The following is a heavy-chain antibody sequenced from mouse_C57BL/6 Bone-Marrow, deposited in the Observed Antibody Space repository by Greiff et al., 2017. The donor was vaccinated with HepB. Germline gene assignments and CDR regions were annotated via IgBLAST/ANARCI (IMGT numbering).Heavy chain of an antibody. V-gene: IGHV2-5*01. CDR2: IWRGGST. Sequence: QVQLQQSGPGLVQPSQSLSITCTVSGFSLTSYGVHWVRQSPGKGLEWLGVIWRGGSTDYNAAFMSRLSITKDNSKSQVFFKMNSLQADDTAIYYCAKTSTVVATRDAMDYWGQGTSVTVSS. CDR3: AKTSTVVATRDAMDY. D-gene: IGHD1-1*01. CDR1: GFSLTSYG. J-gene: IGHJ4*01.